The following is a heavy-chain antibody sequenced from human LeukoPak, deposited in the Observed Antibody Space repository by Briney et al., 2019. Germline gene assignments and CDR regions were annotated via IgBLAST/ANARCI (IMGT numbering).Heavy chain of an antibody. J-gene: IGHJ6*03. V-gene: IGHV1-24*01. CDR1: GYTLTELS. D-gene: IGHD1-26*01. Sequence: EASVKVFCKVSGYTLTELSMHWVRQAPGKGLEWMGGFDPEDGETIYAQKFQGRVTMTEDTSTDTAYMELSSLRSEDTAVYYCATLSYSGSYYGGGYYYYYMDVWGKGTTVTVSS. CDR3: ATLSYSGSYYGGGYYYYYMDV. CDR2: FDPEDGET.